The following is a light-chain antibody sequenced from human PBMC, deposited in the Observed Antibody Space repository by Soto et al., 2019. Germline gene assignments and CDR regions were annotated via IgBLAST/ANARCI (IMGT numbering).Light chain of an antibody. Sequence: DIQMTQSPSTLSASVGDRVTITCRASQTISSWLAWYQQKPGKAPKLLIYDVSTLGSGVPSRFSGSGSGTDFTLTITSLQSEDFAVYYCQPYNNWPLTFGEGTKVDIK. J-gene: IGKJ4*01. CDR3: QPYNNWPLT. CDR2: DVS. CDR1: QTISSW. V-gene: IGKV1-5*01.